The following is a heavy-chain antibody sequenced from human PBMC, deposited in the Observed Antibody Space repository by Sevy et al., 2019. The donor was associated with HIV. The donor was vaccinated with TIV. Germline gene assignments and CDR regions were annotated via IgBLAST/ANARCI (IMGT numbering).Heavy chain of an antibody. J-gene: IGHJ5*02. CDR1: GFTFNDYN. Sequence: GGSLRLSCAASGFTFNDYNLSWIRQAPGKGLEWVSYISTSTSTTTIYYADSVKGRFTISRDNAKNSIYLKMNSLGVDDTAVYYCARAAGWFDAWGQGTLVTVSS. V-gene: IGHV3-11*01. CDR3: ARAAGWFDA. CDR2: ISTSTSTTTI.